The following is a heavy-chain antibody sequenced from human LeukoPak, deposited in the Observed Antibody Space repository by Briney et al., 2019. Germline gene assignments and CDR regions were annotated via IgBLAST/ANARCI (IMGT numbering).Heavy chain of an antibody. D-gene: IGHD6-6*01. Sequence: ASVKVSCKASGYTFSSYDINWVRQATGQGLEWMGWMNPNSGNTGYAQKFQGRVTITRNTSISTAYMELSSLRSEDTAMHYCARLAYSISGHDAFDIWGQGTMVTVSS. V-gene: IGHV1-8*01. CDR2: MNPNSGNT. J-gene: IGHJ3*02. CDR1: GYTFSSYD. CDR3: ARLAYSISGHDAFDI.